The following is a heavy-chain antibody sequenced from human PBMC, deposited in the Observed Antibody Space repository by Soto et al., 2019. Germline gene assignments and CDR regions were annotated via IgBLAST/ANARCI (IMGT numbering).Heavy chain of an antibody. D-gene: IGHD7-27*01. V-gene: IGHV1-69*13. Sequence: ASVKVSCKASGGTFSSYAISWVRQAPGQGLEWMGGIIPIFGTANYAQKFQGRVTITADESTSTAYMELSSLRSEDTAVYYCARDVTGTATRYFDYWGQGTLVTVSS. CDR1: GGTFSSYA. J-gene: IGHJ4*02. CDR2: IIPIFGTA. CDR3: ARDVTGTATRYFDY.